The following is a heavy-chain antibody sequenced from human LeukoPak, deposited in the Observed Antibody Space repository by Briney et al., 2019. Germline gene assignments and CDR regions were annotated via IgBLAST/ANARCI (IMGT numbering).Heavy chain of an antibody. J-gene: IGHJ4*02. CDR3: ARGNSGWYLYYFDY. CDR2: ISSSVSTI. V-gene: IGHV3-48*03. D-gene: IGHD6-19*01. CDR1: GFTFSSYE. Sequence: GGSLRLSCAASGFTFSSYEMNWVRQAPGKGLEWVSYISSSVSTIYYAASVKGRFTISRDNAKNSLYLQMGSLRAEDTAVYYCARGNSGWYLYYFDYWGQGTLVTVSS.